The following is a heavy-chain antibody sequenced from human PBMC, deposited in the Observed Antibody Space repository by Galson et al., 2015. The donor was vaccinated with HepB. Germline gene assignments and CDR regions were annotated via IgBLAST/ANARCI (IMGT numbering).Heavy chain of an antibody. CDR1: GYRFTSYG. D-gene: IGHD2-15*01. CDR2: ISVHNGDT. V-gene: IGHV1-18*01. Sequence: SCKASGYRFTSYGISWVRQAPGQGLEWMGWISVHNGDTNYAQTLRDRLTVTTDTSTSTAYMELRTLRSDDTAVYYCARAGVFADSPAPLDYWGQGTLVTVSS. J-gene: IGHJ4*02. CDR3: ARAGVFADSPAPLDY.